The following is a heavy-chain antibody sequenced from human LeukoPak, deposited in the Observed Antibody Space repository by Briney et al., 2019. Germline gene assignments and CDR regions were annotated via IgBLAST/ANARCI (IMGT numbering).Heavy chain of an antibody. CDR1: GFTFSSYG. D-gene: IGHD1-14*01. CDR3: ANGGGAGINRPIDY. V-gene: IGHV3-23*01. CDR2: ISGSGGST. J-gene: IGHJ4*02. Sequence: GGSLRLSCAASGFTFSSYGMHWVRQAPGKGLEWVSAISGSGGSTYYADSVKGRFTISRDNSKNTLYLQMNSLRAEDTAVYYCANGGGAGINRPIDYWGQGTLVTVSS.